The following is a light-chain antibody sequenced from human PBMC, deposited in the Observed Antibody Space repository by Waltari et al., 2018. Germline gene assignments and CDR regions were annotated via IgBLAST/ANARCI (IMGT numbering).Light chain of an antibody. CDR1: NSGRKS. CDR3: QVGDSSSDHPEVV. V-gene: IGLV3-21*03. CDR2: DDS. Sequence: SYVLTQPPSVSVAPGKTARITCGGNNSGRKSVHWYQQKPGHAPVLVVSDDSYRPSGIPGRFSGSNSANTATLTSSRVEAGDEADYYFQVGDSSSDHPEVVSGGGTKLTVL. J-gene: IGLJ2*01.